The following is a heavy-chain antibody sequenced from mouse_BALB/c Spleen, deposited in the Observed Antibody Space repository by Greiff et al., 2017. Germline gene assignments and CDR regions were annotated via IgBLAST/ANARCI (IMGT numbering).Heavy chain of an antibody. D-gene: IGHD2-4*01. V-gene: IGHV2-6-7*01. J-gene: IGHJ3*01. Sequence: VMLVESGPGLVAPSQSLSITCTVSGFSLTGYGVNWVRQPPGKGLEWLGMIWGDGSTDYNSALKSRLSISKDNSKSQVFLKMNSLQTDDTARYYCARVGAMITTGFAYWGQGTLVTVSA. CDR2: IWGDGST. CDR1: GFSLTGYG. CDR3: ARVGAMITTGFAY.